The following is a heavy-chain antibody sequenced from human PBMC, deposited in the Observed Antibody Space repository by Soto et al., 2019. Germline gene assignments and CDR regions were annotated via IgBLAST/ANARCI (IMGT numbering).Heavy chain of an antibody. Sequence: GGSLRHSFAASGFTFNNDGMHWVRQAPGKGLEWVAIISYDGSNKYYSDSVKGRFTISRDSSKNTVYLQMNGLRAEDTALYFCAKVTKRAAAGRYEYYKYGMDVWGQGTT. V-gene: IGHV3-30*18. D-gene: IGHD6-13*01. CDR1: GFTFNNDG. CDR2: ISYDGSNK. CDR3: AKVTKRAAAGRYEYYKYGMDV. J-gene: IGHJ6*02.